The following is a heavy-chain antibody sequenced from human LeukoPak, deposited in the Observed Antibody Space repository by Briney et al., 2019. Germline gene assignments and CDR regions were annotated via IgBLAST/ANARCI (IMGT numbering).Heavy chain of an antibody. J-gene: IGHJ5*02. CDR3: AKVGPAANDWFDP. D-gene: IGHD2-15*01. CDR2: ISYDGSNK. Sequence: GGSLRLSCAASGFTFSSYGMHWVRQAPGKGLEWVAVISYDGSNKYYADSVKGRFTISRDNSKNTLYLQMNSLRAEDTAVYYCAKVGPAANDWFDPWGQGTLVTVSS. CDR1: GFTFSSYG. V-gene: IGHV3-30*18.